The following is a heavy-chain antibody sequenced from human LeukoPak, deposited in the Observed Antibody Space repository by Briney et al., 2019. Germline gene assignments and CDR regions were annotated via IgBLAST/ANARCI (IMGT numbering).Heavy chain of an antibody. D-gene: IGHD2-21*01. CDR2: TYYSGST. CDR3: ARVNCGGDCYIPGDHYYYMDV. CDR1: GGSISSSSYY. V-gene: IGHV4-39*01. J-gene: IGHJ6*03. Sequence: PSETLSLTCTVSGGSISSSSYYWGWIRQPPGKGLEWIGSTYYSGSTYYNPSLKSRVTISVDTSKNQFSLKLSSVTAADTAVYYCARVNCGGDCYIPGDHYYYMDVWGTGTTVTVSS.